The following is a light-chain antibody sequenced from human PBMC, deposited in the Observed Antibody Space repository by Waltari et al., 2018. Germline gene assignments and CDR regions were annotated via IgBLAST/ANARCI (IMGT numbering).Light chain of an antibody. J-gene: IGKJ1*01. CDR1: QAIRND. CDR3: MQDYSYPRT. CDR2: AAS. V-gene: IGKV1-6*01. Sequence: AIQVTQSPSSLSASVGARVTITCRASQAIRNDLGWYQQKPGMAPKLLIYAASRLEGGVPSRFSGSGSGTDFTLTISNLQPEDFASYYCMQDYSYPRTFGQGTKVEIK.